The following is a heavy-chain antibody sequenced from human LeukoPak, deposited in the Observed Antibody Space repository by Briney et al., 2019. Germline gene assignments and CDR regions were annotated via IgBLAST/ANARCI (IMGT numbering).Heavy chain of an antibody. Sequence: SQTLSLTCALSGDSVSSNSAAWNWLRQSPSRGLEWLGRTYYRSKWYNDYAVSVKSRITINPDTSKNQFSLQLNSVTPEDTAVYYCARGDSSGYLLFDYWGQGTLVTVSS. CDR3: ARGDSSGYLLFDY. CDR2: TYYRSKWYN. D-gene: IGHD3-22*01. CDR1: GDSVSSNSAA. J-gene: IGHJ4*02. V-gene: IGHV6-1*01.